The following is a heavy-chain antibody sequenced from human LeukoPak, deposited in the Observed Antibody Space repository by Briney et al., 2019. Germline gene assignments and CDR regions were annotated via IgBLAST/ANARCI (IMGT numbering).Heavy chain of an antibody. CDR3: ARGGGLDV. D-gene: IGHD3-16*01. V-gene: IGHV3-7*03. J-gene: IGHJ6*02. CDR1: GITFSRYW. Sequence: GGSLRLSCVDSGITFSRYWMSWVRQAPGEGLEWVASINHNGNVNYYVDSVKGRFTISRDNAKNSLYLQMSNLRAEDTAVYFCARGGGLDVWGQGATVTVSS. CDR2: INHNGNVN.